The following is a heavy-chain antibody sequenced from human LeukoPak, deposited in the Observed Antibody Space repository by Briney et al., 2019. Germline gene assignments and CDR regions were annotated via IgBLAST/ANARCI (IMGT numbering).Heavy chain of an antibody. CDR2: IYYSGST. CDR1: GGSISSYY. J-gene: IGHJ3*02. CDR3: ARDPLVGDTYAFDI. D-gene: IGHD1-26*01. V-gene: IGHV4-59*01. Sequence: SETLSLTCTVSGGSISSYYWSWIRQPPGKGLEWIGYIYYSGSTNYNPSLKSRATISVDTSKNQFSLKLSSVTAADTAVYYCARDPLVGDTYAFDIWGQGTMVTVSS.